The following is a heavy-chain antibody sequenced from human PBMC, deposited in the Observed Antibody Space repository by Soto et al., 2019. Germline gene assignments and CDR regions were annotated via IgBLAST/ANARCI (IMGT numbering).Heavy chain of an antibody. D-gene: IGHD3-22*01. J-gene: IGHJ6*02. CDR3: AKALVVARDSANSGIDA. CDR2: ISGSGGST. V-gene: IGHV3-23*01. Sequence: PGGSLRLSCAASGFTFSSYAMSWVRQAPGKGLEWVSAISGSGGSTYYADSVKGRFTISRDNSKNTLYLQMNSLRAEDTAVYYCAKALVVARDSANSGIDALCQGAALTLSS. CDR1: GFTFSSYA.